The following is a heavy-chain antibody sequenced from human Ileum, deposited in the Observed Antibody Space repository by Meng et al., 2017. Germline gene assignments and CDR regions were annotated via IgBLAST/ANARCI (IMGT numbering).Heavy chain of an antibody. CDR3: ATSNDRDVYYLGY. CDR1: GTW. J-gene: IGHJ4*02. Sequence: QVQRQGSCPRLVTPAGTRSLTCAVSGTWWSWVRQPPGKGLEWIGEIFQSGRTSYNPSLKSRVTITIDKSKSQISLQLSAVTAADTAVYSCATSNDRDVYYLGYWGQGTLVTVSS. V-gene: IGHV4-4*01. D-gene: IGHD3-22*01. CDR2: IFQSGRT.